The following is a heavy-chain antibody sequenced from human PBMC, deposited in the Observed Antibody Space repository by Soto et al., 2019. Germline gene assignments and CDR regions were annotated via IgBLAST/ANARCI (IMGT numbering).Heavy chain of an antibody. CDR3: ARDGGRHSGGIDY. J-gene: IGHJ4*02. CDR1: GGTFSSYS. V-gene: IGHV1-69*01. CDR2: IIPIFGTA. D-gene: IGHD1-26*01. Sequence: QVQLVQSGAEVKKPGSSLKVSCKSSGGTFSSYSINWVRQAPGQGLEWMGEIIPIFGTANYAQKFQGRVTITADESTSTAYMELSSLRAEDKAVYYCARDGGRHSGGIDYWGQGTLVTVSS.